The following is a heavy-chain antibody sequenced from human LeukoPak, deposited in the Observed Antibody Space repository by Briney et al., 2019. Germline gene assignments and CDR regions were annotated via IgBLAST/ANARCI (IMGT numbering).Heavy chain of an antibody. V-gene: IGHV3-15*01. CDR1: GFTFSNAW. D-gene: IGHD5-18*01. CDR3: TTLTHRLTAMVSFGRYYYYYYYMDV. CDR2: IKSKTDGGTT. J-gene: IGHJ6*03. Sequence: GGSLRLSCAASGFTFSNAWMSWVRQAPGKGLEWVGRIKSKTDGGTTDYAAPVKGRFTISRDDSKNTLYLQMNSLKTEDTAVYYCTTLTHRLTAMVSFGRYYYYYYYMDVWGKGTTVTISS.